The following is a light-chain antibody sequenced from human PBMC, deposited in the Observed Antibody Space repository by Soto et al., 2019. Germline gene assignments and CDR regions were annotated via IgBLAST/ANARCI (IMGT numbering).Light chain of an antibody. Sequence: EVVLTQSPGTLSLSPGERATLSCRASQYISSNYLAWYQQKPGRAPRLLIFGAFNRAPGVPDRFSGSASGTDFALTISGLEPADFAVYYCQQYDTSPLTFGGGTKV. CDR1: QYISSNY. V-gene: IGKV3-20*01. J-gene: IGKJ4*01. CDR2: GAF. CDR3: QQYDTSPLT.